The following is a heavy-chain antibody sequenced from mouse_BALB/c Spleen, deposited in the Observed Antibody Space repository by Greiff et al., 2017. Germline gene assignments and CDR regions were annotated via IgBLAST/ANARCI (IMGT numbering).Heavy chain of an antibody. J-gene: IGHJ1*01. V-gene: IGHV5-9-4*01. Sequence: EVMLVESGGGLVKPGGSLKLSCAASGFTFSSYAMSWVRQSPEKRLEWVAEISSGGSYTYYPDTVTGRFTISRDNAKNTLYLEMSSLRSEDTAMYYCARSVRYFDVWGAGTTVTVSS. CDR2: ISSGGSYT. D-gene: IGHD6-1*01. CDR3: ARSVRYFDV. CDR1: GFTFSSYA.